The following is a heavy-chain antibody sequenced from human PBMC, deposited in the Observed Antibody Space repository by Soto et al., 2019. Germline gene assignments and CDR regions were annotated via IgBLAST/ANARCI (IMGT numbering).Heavy chain of an antibody. J-gene: IGHJ5*01. Sequence: QVQLVQSGAEVKKPGASVKVSCKASGYTFTDFYMHRVRQAPGQGLEWMGWINPNSGGTKYAQKLQGRVTMTRDTSISTAYMELSSLTSDDTAVYYCTKAVVVVSNWFDSWGQGTLVTVSS. CDR2: INPNSGGT. V-gene: IGHV1-2*02. CDR3: TKAVVVVSNWFDS. CDR1: GYTFTDFY. D-gene: IGHD3-22*01.